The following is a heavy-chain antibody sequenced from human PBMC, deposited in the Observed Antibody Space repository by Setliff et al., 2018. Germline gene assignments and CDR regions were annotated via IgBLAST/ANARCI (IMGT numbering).Heavy chain of an antibody. Sequence: ASVKVSCKVSGYDFRGHGINWVRQAPGQGPEWMGWISPYSGSASYAEKVQDRVTMTAGTSTNTAYLEVRSLRSDDTAIYYCARSYDSGFYHQRDAYDIWGQGTMVTVSS. CDR1: GYDFRGHG. CDR3: ARSYDSGFYHQRDAYDI. D-gene: IGHD3-22*01. CDR2: ISPYSGSA. J-gene: IGHJ3*02. V-gene: IGHV1-18*01.